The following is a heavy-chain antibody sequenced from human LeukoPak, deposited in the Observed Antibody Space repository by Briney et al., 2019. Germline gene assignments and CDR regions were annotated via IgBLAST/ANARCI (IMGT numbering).Heavy chain of an antibody. J-gene: IGHJ5*01. Sequence: GGSLRLSCTASGFTFSTYSIHWVRQGPGKGLEYVSAINSNGGSTYYASSVKGRFTISRDNSKNTVYLQMDSLRADDMAMYYCARDWHYDSWGQGTLVIVSS. CDR1: GFTFSTYS. D-gene: IGHD1-26*01. CDR2: INSNGGST. CDR3: ARDWHYDS. V-gene: IGHV3-64*01.